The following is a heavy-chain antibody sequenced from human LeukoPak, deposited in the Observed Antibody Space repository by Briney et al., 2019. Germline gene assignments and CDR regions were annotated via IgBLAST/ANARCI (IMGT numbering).Heavy chain of an antibody. Sequence: ASVKVSCKASGYTFNSYDISWVRQAPGKGLEWMGGFDPEDGETIYARKFQGRVTMTEDTSTDTAYMELSSLRSEDTAVYYCATTDYPIAAARGHFDYWGQGTLVTVSS. CDR2: FDPEDGET. CDR1: GYTFNSYD. CDR3: ATTDYPIAAARGHFDY. D-gene: IGHD6-13*01. J-gene: IGHJ4*02. V-gene: IGHV1-24*01.